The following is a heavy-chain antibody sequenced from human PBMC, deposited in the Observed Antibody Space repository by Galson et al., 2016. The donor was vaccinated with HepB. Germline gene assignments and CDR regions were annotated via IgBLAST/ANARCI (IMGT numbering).Heavy chain of an antibody. Sequence: SVKVSCKASGGTFSSYALSWVRQAPGQGLEWMGRIIPIFRTTNYAQKFQGRVSITADESTSTAYMELSSLRSEDTAVYYCARPQREGGNYYSFDYWGQGALFTVSS. CDR2: IIPIFRTT. CDR1: GGTFSSYA. D-gene: IGHD1-26*01. CDR3: ARPQREGGNYYSFDY. J-gene: IGHJ4*02. V-gene: IGHV1-69*13.